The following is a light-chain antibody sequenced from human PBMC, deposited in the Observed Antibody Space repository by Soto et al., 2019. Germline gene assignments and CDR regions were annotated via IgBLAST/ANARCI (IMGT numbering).Light chain of an antibody. V-gene: IGLV2-23*01. CDR2: EGS. Sequence: QSLLTQPASVSGSPRQSITISCTGTSSDVGSYNLVSWYQQHPGKAPKLMIYEGSKRPSGVSNRFSGSKSGNTASLTISGLQAEDEADYYCCSYAGSSTYVFGTGTKVTVL. CDR3: CSYAGSSTYV. J-gene: IGLJ1*01. CDR1: SSDVGSYNL.